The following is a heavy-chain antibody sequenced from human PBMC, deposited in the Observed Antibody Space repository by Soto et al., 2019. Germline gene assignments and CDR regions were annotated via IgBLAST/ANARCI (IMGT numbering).Heavy chain of an antibody. CDR1: GGSFSGYY. V-gene: IGHV4-34*01. CDR3: ARRNNSSGWSLFDY. Sequence: QVQLQQWGAGLLKPSETLSLTCAVYGGSFSGYYWSWIRQPPGKGLEWIGEINHSGSTNYNPSLKSRVTISVDTSKNQFSLKLSSVTAADTAVYYCARRNNSSGWSLFDYWGQGTLVTVSS. CDR2: INHSGST. D-gene: IGHD6-19*01. J-gene: IGHJ4*02.